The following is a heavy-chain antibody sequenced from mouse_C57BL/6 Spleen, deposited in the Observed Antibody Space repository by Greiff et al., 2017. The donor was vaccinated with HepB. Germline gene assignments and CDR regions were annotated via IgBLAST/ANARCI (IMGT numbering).Heavy chain of an antibody. Sequence: ESGPGLVKPSQSLSLTCSVPGYSITSGYYWNWIRQFPGNKLEWMGYISYDGSNNYNPSLKNRISITRDTSKNQFFLKLNSVTTEDTATYYCARDELHDYGYFDVWGTGTTVTVSS. D-gene: IGHD2-3*01. CDR1: GYSITSGYY. V-gene: IGHV3-6*01. CDR2: ISYDGSN. J-gene: IGHJ1*03. CDR3: ARDELHDYGYFDV.